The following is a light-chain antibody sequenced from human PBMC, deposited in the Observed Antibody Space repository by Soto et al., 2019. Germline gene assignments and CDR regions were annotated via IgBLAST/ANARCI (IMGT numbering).Light chain of an antibody. CDR2: DVS. CDR3: SSYTSTNSL. J-gene: IGLJ2*01. CDR1: CSDVGAYNY. V-gene: IGLV2-14*03. Sequence: QSVLTQPASVSGSPGESITISCTGTCSDVGAYNYVSWYQQHPGKAPKLMIYDVSNRPSGVSNRFSGSKSGNTASLTISGLQAEDEADYYCSSYTSTNSLFGGGTKLTVL.